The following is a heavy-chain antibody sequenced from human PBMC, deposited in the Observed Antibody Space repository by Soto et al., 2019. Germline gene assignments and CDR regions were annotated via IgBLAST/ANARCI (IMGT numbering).Heavy chain of an antibody. CDR3: AKDQGSVATIGTVDDY. V-gene: IGHV3-30*18. CDR1: GFTFSSYG. D-gene: IGHD5-12*01. CDR2: ISYDGSNK. J-gene: IGHJ4*02. Sequence: GGSLRLSCAASGFTFSSYGMHWVRQAPGKGLEWVAVISYDGSNKYYADSVKGRFTISRDNSKSTLYLQMNSLRAEDTAVYYCAKDQGSVATIGTVDDYWGQGTLVTVSS.